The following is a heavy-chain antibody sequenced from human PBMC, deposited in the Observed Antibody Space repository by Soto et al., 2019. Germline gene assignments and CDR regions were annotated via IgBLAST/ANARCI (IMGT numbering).Heavy chain of an antibody. CDR3: TTDSYITMIIVRFDY. J-gene: IGHJ4*01. Sequence: GGYLRISCVAYSFTIGDAWMNWVRQAAGKGLEWFGRIKSKTDGGTTDFAAPVKGRFAISRDDSRNMVYLQMNSLKTEYTGIYYCTTDSYITMIIVRFDYWGPGTLVTVSS. V-gene: IGHV3-15*07. CDR1: SFTIGDAW. D-gene: IGHD3-22*01. CDR2: IKSKTDGGTT.